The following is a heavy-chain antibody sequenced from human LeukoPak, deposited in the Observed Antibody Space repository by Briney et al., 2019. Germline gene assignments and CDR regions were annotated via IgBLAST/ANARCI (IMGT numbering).Heavy chain of an antibody. D-gene: IGHD5-18*01. V-gene: IGHV3-30*18. J-gene: IGHJ4*02. CDR3: AKDRVYSHGFAY. Sequence: PGGSLRLSCAASGFTFSSYGMHWVRQAPGKGLEWVAGISYDGRNKEYVDSVKGRFTISRDNSKNTLYLQMNSLRAEDTAVYNCAKDRVYSHGFAYWGQGTLVTVSS. CDR2: ISYDGRNK. CDR1: GFTFSSYG.